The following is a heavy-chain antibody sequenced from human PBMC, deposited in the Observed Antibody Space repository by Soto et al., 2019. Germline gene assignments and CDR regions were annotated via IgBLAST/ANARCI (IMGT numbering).Heavy chain of an antibody. CDR3: ARPDFGDYWYFDL. CDR2: IIPALGTA. CDR1: GGTFSSHT. D-gene: IGHD4-17*01. J-gene: IGHJ2*01. Sequence: QDQLVQPGAEVKTPGSSVKVSCKASGGTFSSHTFSWVRQAPGQGLEWMGRIIPALGTATYAQKFQGRVTITADESATTVYMELNSLRSEDTAVYYCARPDFGDYWYFDLWGRGTLVTVSS. V-gene: IGHV1-69*08.